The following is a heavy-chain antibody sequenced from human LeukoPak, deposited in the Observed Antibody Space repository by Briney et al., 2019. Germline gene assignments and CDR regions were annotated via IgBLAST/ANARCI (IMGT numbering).Heavy chain of an antibody. CDR3: ARAGGPTVTTEY. V-gene: IGHV1-8*01. CDR1: GYTFTSYD. CDR2: MNPNSGNT. D-gene: IGHD4-17*01. J-gene: IGHJ4*02. Sequence: GASVKVSCKASGYTFTSYDINWGRQATGQGLEWTGWMNPNSGNTGYAQKFQGRVTMTRNTSISTAYMELSSLRSEDTAVYYCARAGGPTVTTEYWGQGTLVTVSS.